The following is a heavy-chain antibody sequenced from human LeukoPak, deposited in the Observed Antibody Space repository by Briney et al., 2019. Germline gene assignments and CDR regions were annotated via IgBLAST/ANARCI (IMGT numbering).Heavy chain of an antibody. CDR1: GGSISSGGYY. CDR2: IYYSGST. Sequence: SQTLSLTCTVSGGSISSGGYYWSWIRQHPGKGLEWIGYIYYSGSTYYNPSLKSRVTISVDTSKNQFSLKLSSVTAADTAVYYCARGVDSSSWYDCWGQGTLATVSS. D-gene: IGHD6-13*01. V-gene: IGHV4-31*03. CDR3: ARGVDSSSWYDC. J-gene: IGHJ5*01.